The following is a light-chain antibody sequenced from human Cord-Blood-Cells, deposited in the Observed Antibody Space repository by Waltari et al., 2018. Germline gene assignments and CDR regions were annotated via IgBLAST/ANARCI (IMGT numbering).Light chain of an antibody. V-gene: IGLV2-8*01. CDR2: EVS. CDR3: SSYAGSNNYV. Sequence: QSALTQPPSASGSPGQSVPISCPGTSSDVGGSNYVSWYQPHPGNAPKLMIYEVSKRPSGVPDRFSGSKSGNTASLTVSGLQAEDEADYYCSSYAGSNNYVFGTGTKVTVL. J-gene: IGLJ1*01. CDR1: SSDVGGSNY.